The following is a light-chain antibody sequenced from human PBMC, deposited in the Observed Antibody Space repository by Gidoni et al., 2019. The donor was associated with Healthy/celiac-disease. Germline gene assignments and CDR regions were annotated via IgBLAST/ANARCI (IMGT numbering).Light chain of an antibody. CDR2: GAS. J-gene: IGKJ1*01. V-gene: IGKV3-15*01. Sequence: EIVMTQSPATLSVSPGERATLSCRASQSVSSNLAWSQQKPGQATRLLIYGASTRATGIPARFSGSGSGTEFTLTISSLQSEDFAVYYCQQYNNWPRTFGQGTKVEIK. CDR3: QQYNNWPRT. CDR1: QSVSSN.